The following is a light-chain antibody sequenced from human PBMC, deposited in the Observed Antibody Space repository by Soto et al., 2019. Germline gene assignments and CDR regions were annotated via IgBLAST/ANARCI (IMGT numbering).Light chain of an antibody. J-gene: IGKJ1*01. CDR2: GAS. Sequence: EIVLTQSPGTLSLSPGERATLSCRASQSVSSSYLAWYQHKPGQAPRLLIYGASSRATGIPGRFSGSGSGTDFTLTISRLEPEDFAVYYCQQYGSSPETFGQGTKWIS. V-gene: IGKV3-20*01. CDR3: QQYGSSPET. CDR1: QSVSSSY.